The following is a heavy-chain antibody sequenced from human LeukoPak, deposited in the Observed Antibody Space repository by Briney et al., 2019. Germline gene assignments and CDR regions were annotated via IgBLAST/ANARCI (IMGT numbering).Heavy chain of an antibody. CDR3: ARDLGAVGYFDWCHYFDY. V-gene: IGHV1-18*01. J-gene: IGHJ4*02. CDR2: ISAYNGNT. Sequence: ASVKVSCKASGYTFTSYDINWVRQAPGQGLEWMGWISAYNGNTNYAQKLQGRVTMTTDTSTSTAYMELRSLRSDDTAVYYCARDLGAVGYFDWCHYFDYWGQGTLVTVSS. D-gene: IGHD3-9*01. CDR1: GYTFTSYD.